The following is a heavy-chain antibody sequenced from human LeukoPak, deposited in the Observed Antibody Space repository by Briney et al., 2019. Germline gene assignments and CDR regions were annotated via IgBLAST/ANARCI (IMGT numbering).Heavy chain of an antibody. CDR3: ARGGFRACDY. CDR2: IYYSGYT. V-gene: IGHV4-59*08. J-gene: IGHJ4*02. D-gene: IGHD3-16*01. CDR1: GGSIDSTNY. Sequence: SETLSLTCGVSGGSIDSTNYWSWIRQSPGKGLELIGYIYYSGYTNYNPSLKSRVTISLDTSKNQFSLKLSSVTAADTAMYYCARGGFRACDYWGQGTLVTVSS.